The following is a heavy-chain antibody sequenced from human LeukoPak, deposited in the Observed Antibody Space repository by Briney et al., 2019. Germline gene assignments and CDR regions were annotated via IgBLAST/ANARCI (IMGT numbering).Heavy chain of an antibody. CDR3: ASCGGGDCYYASDI. CDR1: GGSISSGGYY. J-gene: IGHJ3*02. Sequence: SETLSLTCTVSGGSISSGGYYWSWIRQHPGKGLEWIGYIYYSGSTYYNPSLKSRVTISVDTSKNQFSLKLSSVTAADTAVYYCASCGGGDCYYASDIWGQGTMVTVSS. CDR2: IYYSGST. D-gene: IGHD2-21*02. V-gene: IGHV4-31*03.